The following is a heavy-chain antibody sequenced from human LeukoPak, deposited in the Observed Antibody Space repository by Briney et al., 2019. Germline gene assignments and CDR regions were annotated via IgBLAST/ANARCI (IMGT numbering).Heavy chain of an antibody. J-gene: IGHJ1*01. Sequence: GESLKISCKGSGYSFTSYWIGWVRQIPAKGLEWMGIIYPGDSDTRYSPSFQGQVTISADKSISTAYLQWSGLKASDTAMYYCASSRAAGPLDFQHWGQGTLVTVSS. CDR3: ASSRAAGPLDFQH. CDR1: GYSFTSYW. V-gene: IGHV5-51*01. D-gene: IGHD6-13*01. CDR2: IYPGDSDT.